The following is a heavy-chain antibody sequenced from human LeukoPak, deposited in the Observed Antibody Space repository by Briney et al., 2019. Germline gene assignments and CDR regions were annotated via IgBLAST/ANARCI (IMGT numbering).Heavy chain of an antibody. CDR2: ILPIFATA. Sequence: SVKVSCKASGGTFSSYAISWVRQAPGQGVEWMGGILPIFATANYAQKFQRRVTFTTDQSTSTAYMELSGLRSEDTAVYYCAREASSGRSLKGNFDYWGQGTLVTVSS. D-gene: IGHD6-19*01. CDR1: GGTFSSYA. CDR3: AREASSGRSLKGNFDY. V-gene: IGHV1-69*05. J-gene: IGHJ4*02.